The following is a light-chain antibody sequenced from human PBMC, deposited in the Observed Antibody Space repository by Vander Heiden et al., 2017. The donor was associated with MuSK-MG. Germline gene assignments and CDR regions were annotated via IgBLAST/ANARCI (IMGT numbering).Light chain of an antibody. CDR2: EDN. CDR1: SGSIATTY. V-gene: IGLV6-57*01. J-gene: IGLJ2*01. CDR3: QSYDTNTPCVV. Sequence: NFMLTQPHPVSQSTRKTVTISSTRTSGSIATTYVQWYQQRPGSSPTTVIYEDNRRPSGVPDRFSGSIDSSSNSASLTISGLKTEDEADYYCQSYDTNTPCVVFGGGTKLTVL.